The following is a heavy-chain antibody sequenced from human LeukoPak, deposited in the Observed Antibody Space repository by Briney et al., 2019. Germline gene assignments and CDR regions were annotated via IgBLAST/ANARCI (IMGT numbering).Heavy chain of an antibody. CDR2: IRSKANSYAT. CDR1: GFTFSGSA. CDR3: TRPMGAGYWYFDL. V-gene: IGHV3-73*01. Sequence: GGSLRLSCAASGFTFSGSAMHWVRQASGKGLEWVGRIRSKANSYATAYAASVKGRFTISRDDSKNTAYLRMNSLKTEDTAVYYCTRPMGAGYWYFDLWGRGTLVTVSS. J-gene: IGHJ2*01. D-gene: IGHD3-16*01.